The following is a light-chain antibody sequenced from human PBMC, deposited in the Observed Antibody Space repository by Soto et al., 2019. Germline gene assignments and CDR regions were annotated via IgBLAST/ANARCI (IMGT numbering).Light chain of an antibody. J-gene: IGKJ5*01. CDR2: GAS. V-gene: IGKV3D-20*02. CDR3: QQRSNWPPIT. CDR1: QSVSSGY. Sequence: EIVLTQSPGTLSLSAWDRATLSCRASQSVSSGYLAWYQQKPGQAPGLLIYGASSRATGIPAQFSGSGFGTDFTLPISSLEPEDAAVYDGQQRSNWPPITFGQGTRLEIK.